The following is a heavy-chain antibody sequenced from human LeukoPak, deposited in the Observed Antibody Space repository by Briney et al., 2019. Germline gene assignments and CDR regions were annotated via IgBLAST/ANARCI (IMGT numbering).Heavy chain of an antibody. D-gene: IGHD2-2*01. CDR1: GGSISSGGYY. CDR3: ARVSRVVPAAISSYYYYGMDV. CDR2: IYYSGRT. Sequence: SETLSLTCTVSGGSISSGGYYWSWIRQHPGTGLEWIGYIYYSGRTYYNPSLKSRVTISVDTSKNQFSLKLSSVTAADTAVYYCARVSRVVPAAISSYYYYGMDVWGQGTTVTVSS. V-gene: IGHV4-31*03. J-gene: IGHJ6*02.